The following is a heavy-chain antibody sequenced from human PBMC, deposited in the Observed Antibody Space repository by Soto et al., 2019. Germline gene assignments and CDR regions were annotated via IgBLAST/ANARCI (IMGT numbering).Heavy chain of an antibody. Sequence: QVQLQESGPGLVKPSQTLSLTCTVSGGSISSGGYYWSWIRQHPGKGLEWIGYIYYSGSTYYNPSLKSRVILSVDTSKTQFSLRLSSVTAADTALYYCARRDSSGYYYFDYWGQGTLVTVSS. CDR3: ARRDSSGYYYFDY. D-gene: IGHD3-22*01. J-gene: IGHJ4*02. CDR2: IYYSGST. CDR1: GGSISSGGYY. V-gene: IGHV4-31*03.